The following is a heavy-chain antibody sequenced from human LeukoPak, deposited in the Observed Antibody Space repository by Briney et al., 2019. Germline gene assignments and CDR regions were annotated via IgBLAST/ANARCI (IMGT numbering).Heavy chain of an antibody. J-gene: IGHJ6*02. CDR1: GGSISSGGYS. CDR2: IYHSGST. CDR3: ARDYYDSSGHYYYCGMDV. V-gene: IGHV4-30-2*01. D-gene: IGHD3-22*01. Sequence: SETLSLTCAVSGGSISSGGYSWSWIRQPPGKGLEWIGYIYHSGSTYYNPSLKSRVTISVDRSKNQFSLRLSSVTAADTAVYYCARDYYDSSGHYYYCGMDVWGQGTTVTVSS.